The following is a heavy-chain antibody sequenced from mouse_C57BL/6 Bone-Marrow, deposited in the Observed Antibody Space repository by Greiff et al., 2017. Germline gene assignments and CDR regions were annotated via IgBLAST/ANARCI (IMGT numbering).Heavy chain of an antibody. CDR2: IDPEDGET. D-gene: IGHD1-2*01. J-gene: IGHJ1*03. CDR1: GFNIKDYY. CDR3: AREITTAHWYFDV. V-gene: IGHV14-2*01. Sequence: VQLKESGAELVKPGASVKLSCTASGFNIKDYYMHWVKQRTEQGLEWIGRIDPEDGETKYAPKFQGKATITADTSSNTAYLQLSSLTSEDTAVYYCAREITTAHWYFDVWGTGTTVTVSS.